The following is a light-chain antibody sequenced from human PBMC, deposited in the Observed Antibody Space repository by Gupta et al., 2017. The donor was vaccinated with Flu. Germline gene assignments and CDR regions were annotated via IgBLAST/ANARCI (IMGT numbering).Light chain of an antibody. V-gene: IGKV1-33*01. CDR2: DAG. J-gene: IGKJ4*02. CDR1: QDVRYC. Sequence: SPSSLSASLGDRVTIPCQASQDVRYCLNWYHQTPVKPPQLLVYDAGHCENGVPYRFIGSGYGTHFVLTITSLQPEDYGTYYCQHYVNLPVFGGGTKV. CDR3: QHYVNLPV.